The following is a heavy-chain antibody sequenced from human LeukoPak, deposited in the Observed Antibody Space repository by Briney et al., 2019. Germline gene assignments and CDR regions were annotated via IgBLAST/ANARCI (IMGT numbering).Heavy chain of an antibody. CDR2: IYTSGST. Sequence: YWSWIRQPAGKGLEWIGRIYTSGSTKYNPSLKSRVTISVDTSKNQFSLKLSSVTAADTAVYYCARIYCGGDCRGYYYHYYMDVWGKGTTVTISS. CDR1: Y. V-gene: IGHV4-61*02. D-gene: IGHD2-21*02. CDR3: ARIYCGGDCRGYYYHYYMDV. J-gene: IGHJ6*03.